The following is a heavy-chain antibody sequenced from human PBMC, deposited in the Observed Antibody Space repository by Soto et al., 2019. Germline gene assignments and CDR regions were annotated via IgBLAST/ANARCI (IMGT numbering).Heavy chain of an antibody. CDR1: GFTFSRES. Sequence: PGGSLXLSCAASGFTFSRESMNWVRQAPGKGLEWVSAITGSGGLTYSADSVKGRFTISRDNSKNTLYLQMNSLRAEDTAVYYCAKDLEWLRFYFDYWGQGTLVTVSS. D-gene: IGHD5-12*01. CDR3: AKDLEWLRFYFDY. CDR2: ITGSGGLT. J-gene: IGHJ4*02. V-gene: IGHV3-23*01.